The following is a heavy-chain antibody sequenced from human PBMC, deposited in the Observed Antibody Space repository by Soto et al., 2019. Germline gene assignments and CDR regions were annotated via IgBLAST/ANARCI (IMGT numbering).Heavy chain of an antibody. J-gene: IGHJ1*01. CDR2: IYWDADK. CDR3: AHRQLAAGATEYFQH. V-gene: IGHV2-5*02. D-gene: IGHD6-13*01. Sequence: QITLKESGPTLVKPTQTLTLTCTFSGFALSTSGVGVGWIRQPPGTALEWLALIYWDADKRYSSSLRSRLTITKDTSKYQVVLTMTNMDPVDTGTYYCAHRQLAAGATEYFQHWGQGTLVTVSS. CDR1: GFALSTSGVG.